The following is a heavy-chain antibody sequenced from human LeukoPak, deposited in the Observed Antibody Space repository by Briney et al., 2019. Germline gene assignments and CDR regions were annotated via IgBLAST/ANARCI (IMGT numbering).Heavy chain of an antibody. CDR2: IYPGDSDT. V-gene: IGHV5-51*01. D-gene: IGHD6-19*01. CDR1: GYSFTSYW. J-gene: IGHJ6*02. CDR3: ARGRGIAVAGTGDYYGMDV. Sequence: GESLKISCKGSGYSFTSYWIGWVRQMPGKGLEWMGIIYPGDSDTRYSPSFQGQVTISADKSISTAYLQWSSLKATDTAMYYCARGRGIAVAGTGDYYGMDVWGQGTTVTVSS.